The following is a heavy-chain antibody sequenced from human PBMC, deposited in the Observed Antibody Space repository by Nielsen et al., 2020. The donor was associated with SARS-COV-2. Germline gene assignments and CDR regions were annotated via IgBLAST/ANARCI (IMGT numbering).Heavy chain of an antibody. CDR1: GFTFSSYW. CDR3: ARGRAMDDFWSGYYPDY. V-gene: IGHV3-74*01. Sequence: GGSLRLSCAASGFTFSSYWMHWVRQAPGKGLVWVSRINSDGSSTSYADSVKGRFTISRDNSKNTLYLQMNSLRAEDTAVYYCARGRAMDDFWSGYYPDYWGQGTLVTVSS. J-gene: IGHJ4*02. D-gene: IGHD3-3*01. CDR2: INSDGSST.